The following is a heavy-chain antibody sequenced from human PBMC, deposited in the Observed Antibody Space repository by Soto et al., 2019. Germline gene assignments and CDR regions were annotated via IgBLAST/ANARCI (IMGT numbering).Heavy chain of an antibody. CDR2: IYNSGST. CDR1: GGSISSGDYY. V-gene: IGHV4-30-4*01. Sequence: PSETLSLTCTVSGGSISSGDYYWSWIRQPPGKGLEWIGYIYNSGSTYYNPSLKSRVTISVDTSKNQFSLKLSSVTAADTAVYYCARDHLILPAHDFFYGSDVWGRGATVTVSS. D-gene: IGHD2-21*02. J-gene: IGHJ6*02. CDR3: ARDHLILPAHDFFYGSDV.